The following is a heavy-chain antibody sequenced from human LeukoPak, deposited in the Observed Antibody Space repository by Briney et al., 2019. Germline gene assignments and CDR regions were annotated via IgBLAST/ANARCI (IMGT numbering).Heavy chain of an antibody. D-gene: IGHD1-26*01. CDR1: GFTFDDYA. J-gene: IGHJ4*02. CDR3: AKDRVRYSGSYNFDY. CDR2: ISWNSGSI. Sequence: GGSLRLSCAASGFTFDDYAMHWVRQAPGKGLEWVSGISWNSGSIGYADAVEGRFTISRDNAKNSLYLQMNSLRAEDTALYSCAKDRVRYSGSYNFDYWGQGTLVTVSS. V-gene: IGHV3-9*01.